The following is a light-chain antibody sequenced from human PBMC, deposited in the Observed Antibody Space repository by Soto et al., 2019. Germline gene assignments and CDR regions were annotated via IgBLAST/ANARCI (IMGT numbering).Light chain of an antibody. J-gene: IGKJ5*01. Sequence: IQMTRAPSILSASVGDRVATTCRASQSMSDCLAWYQQKPGKAPKLLIYAASSLQSGVPSRFSGSGSRPALPPTITSLQPEHFATHYCQQRYSTLITFGQGTRLEI. V-gene: IGKV1-39*01. CDR3: QQRYSTLIT. CDR2: AAS. CDR1: QSMSDC.